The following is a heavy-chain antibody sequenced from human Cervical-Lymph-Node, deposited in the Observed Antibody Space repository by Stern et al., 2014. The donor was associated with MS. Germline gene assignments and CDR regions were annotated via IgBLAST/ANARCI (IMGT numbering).Heavy chain of an antibody. CDR3: ARDQAGGDCYDH. CDR2: ISPTGSTI. CDR1: GFTFSDYY. Sequence: VQLVESGGGLVKPGGSLRLSCAASGFTFSDYYMSWIRQAPGQGLEWLSYISPTGSTIYYADSVKGRFTISRDDAQSSLFLEMTSLRAEDTAVYFCARDQAGGDCYDHWGRGALVTVSS. D-gene: IGHD2-21*01. J-gene: IGHJ5*02. V-gene: IGHV3-11*01.